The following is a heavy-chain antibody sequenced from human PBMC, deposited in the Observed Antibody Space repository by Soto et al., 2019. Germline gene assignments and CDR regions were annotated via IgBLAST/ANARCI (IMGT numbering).Heavy chain of an antibody. CDR1: GSMFSSYW. CDR3: ATYSGSYFPVGHDR. CDR2: IKQDGSEI. V-gene: IGHV3-7*01. Sequence: VHLVESGGGLVEPGGSLRLSCEASGSMFSSYWMSWVRQAPGEGLEWVANIKQDGSEIHYLESVEGRFTIFRDNARRSLYLQMNSLRAEDTAVYFCATYSGSYFPVGHDRWGQGTLVVVSS. D-gene: IGHD3-10*01. J-gene: IGHJ4*02.